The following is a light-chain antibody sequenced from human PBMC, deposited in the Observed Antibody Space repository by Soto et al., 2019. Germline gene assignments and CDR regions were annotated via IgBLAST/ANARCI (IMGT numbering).Light chain of an antibody. CDR3: SSYTSSSTPVV. Sequence: QSALTQPASVSGSPGQSITISCTGTSSDVGGYNYVSWYQQHPGKAPKLMIYDVSNRPSGVSNRFSGSKSSNTASLTISGRQAEDEADYYCSSYTSSSTPVVFGGGTKLTVL. J-gene: IGLJ2*01. V-gene: IGLV2-14*01. CDR1: SSDVGGYNY. CDR2: DVS.